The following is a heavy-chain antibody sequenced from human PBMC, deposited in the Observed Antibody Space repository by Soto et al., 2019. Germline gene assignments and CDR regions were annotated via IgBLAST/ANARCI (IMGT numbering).Heavy chain of an antibody. CDR3: ARGRGSTGTTYYFDY. CDR2: IYTSGTT. V-gene: IGHV4-4*07. CDR1: GGSISSYY. D-gene: IGHD1-1*01. J-gene: IGHJ4*02. Sequence: QVQLQEPGPGLVKPSETLALTCSVSGGSISSYYWTWIRQPAGKGLEWIGRIYTSGTTNYNPSLERRVIMSVDTSKNQFSLRLSAVTAADTAVYYCARGRGSTGTTYYFDYWVQGTLVTVSS.